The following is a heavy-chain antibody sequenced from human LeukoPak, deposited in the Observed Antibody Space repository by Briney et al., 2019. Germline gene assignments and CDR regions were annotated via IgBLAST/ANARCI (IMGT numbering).Heavy chain of an antibody. CDR1: GYTFTSYA. D-gene: IGHD6-19*01. CDR3: ARDPRRLHSSSGWSKEGLGWFDP. V-gene: IGHV7-4-1*02. CDR2: INTNTGNP. Sequence: ASVKVSCKASGYTFTSYAMNWVRQAPGQGLEWMGWINTNTGNPTYAQGFTGRFVFSLDTSVSTAYLQISSLKAEDTAVYYCARDPRRLHSSSGWSKEGLGWFDPWGQGTLVTVSS. J-gene: IGHJ5*02.